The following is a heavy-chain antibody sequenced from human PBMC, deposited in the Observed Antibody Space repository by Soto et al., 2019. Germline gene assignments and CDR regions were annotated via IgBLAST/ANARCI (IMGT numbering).Heavy chain of an antibody. Sequence: QVQLQESGPGLVQPSETLSLTCTVSGGSITGYYWSWIRQPPGKGPEWIGNIHYSGSTSYNPSLKSRVTRSLDTSKNQFSLSLSSVTAAETAVYYCARHSYYSSPLRFDPWGQGTLVTVSS. V-gene: IGHV4-59*08. CDR2: IHYSGST. CDR3: ARHSYYSSPLRFDP. D-gene: IGHD4-4*01. J-gene: IGHJ5*02. CDR1: GGSITGYY.